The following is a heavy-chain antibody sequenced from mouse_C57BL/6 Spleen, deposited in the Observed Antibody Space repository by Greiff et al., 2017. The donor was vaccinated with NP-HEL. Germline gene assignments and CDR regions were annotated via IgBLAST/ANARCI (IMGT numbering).Heavy chain of an antibody. CDR2: ISGGGGNT. V-gene: IGHV5-9*01. Sequence: EVMLVESGGGLVKPGGSLKLSCAASGFTFSSYTMSWVRQTPEKRLEWVATISGGGGNTYYPDSVKGRFTISRDHAKNPLYLQMSSLRSEDTALYYCARQGIYGSSSFAYWGQGTLVTVSA. CDR3: ARQGIYGSSSFAY. J-gene: IGHJ3*01. D-gene: IGHD1-1*01. CDR1: GFTFSSYT.